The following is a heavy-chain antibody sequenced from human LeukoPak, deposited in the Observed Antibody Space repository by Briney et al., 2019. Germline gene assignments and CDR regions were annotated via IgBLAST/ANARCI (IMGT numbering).Heavy chain of an antibody. CDR2: INHSGST. D-gene: IGHD1-26*01. Sequence: SETLSLTCAVYGGSFSGYYWSWIRQPPGKGLEWIGEINHSGSTNYNPSLKSRVTISVDTSKNQFSLKLSSVTAADTAVYYCARGIVGARPFDYWGQGTLVTVSS. V-gene: IGHV4-34*01. CDR1: GGSFSGYY. CDR3: ARGIVGARPFDY. J-gene: IGHJ4*02.